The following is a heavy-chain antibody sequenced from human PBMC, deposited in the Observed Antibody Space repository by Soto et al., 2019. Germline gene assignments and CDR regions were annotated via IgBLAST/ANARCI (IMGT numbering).Heavy chain of an antibody. CDR3: AAVGDGYNTYYFDY. D-gene: IGHD5-12*01. J-gene: IGHJ4*02. CDR2: IVVGSGNT. V-gene: IGHV1-58*01. CDR1: GFTFTSSA. Sequence: SVKVSCKASGFTFTSSAVQWVRQARGQRLEWIGWIVVGSGNTNYAQKFQERVTITRDMSTSTAYMELSSLRSEDTAVYYCAAVGDGYNTYYFDYWGQGTLVTVSS.